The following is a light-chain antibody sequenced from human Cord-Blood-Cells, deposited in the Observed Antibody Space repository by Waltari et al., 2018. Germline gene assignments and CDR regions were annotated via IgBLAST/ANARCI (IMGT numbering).Light chain of an antibody. J-gene: IGLJ1*01. Sequence: QSALTQPRSVSGSPGQPVTISCPGTSSDVGGYNYCSWYQQHPSKAPKLRLYDVSKRPAAVPDRVAGCKSSNTASLTISGLQAEDEADVYCCSYAGFYVVGTGTKVTVL. CDR2: DVS. V-gene: IGLV2-11*01. CDR3: CSYAGFYV. CDR1: SSDVGGYNY.